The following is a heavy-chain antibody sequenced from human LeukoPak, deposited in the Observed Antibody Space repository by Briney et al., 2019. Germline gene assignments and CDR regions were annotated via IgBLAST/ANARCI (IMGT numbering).Heavy chain of an antibody. D-gene: IGHD6-19*01. J-gene: IGHJ4*02. V-gene: IGHV4-39*02. Sequence: SETLSLTCTVSGGSISSSNYYWGWIRQPPGKGLEWIGNIYYSGSTYYNPFLKSRVTISVDTSKNHFSLKLSSVTAADTAVYYCARLVAVAGVFDYWGQGTLVTVSS. CDR3: ARLVAVAGVFDY. CDR1: GGSISSSNYY. CDR2: IYYSGST.